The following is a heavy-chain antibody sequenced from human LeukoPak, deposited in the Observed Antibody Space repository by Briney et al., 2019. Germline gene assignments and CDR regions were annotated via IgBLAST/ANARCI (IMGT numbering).Heavy chain of an antibody. CDR2: IYTSGST. J-gene: IGHJ4*02. Sequence: SETLSLTCTVSGGSFNSANYYWSWIRQPAGKGLEWIGRIYTSGSTNYNPSLKSRVTMSVDTSKNQFSLKLSSVTAADTAVYYCAREKRLGDFDYWGQGTLVTVSS. D-gene: IGHD3-16*01. CDR1: GGSFNSANYY. V-gene: IGHV4-61*02. CDR3: AREKRLGDFDY.